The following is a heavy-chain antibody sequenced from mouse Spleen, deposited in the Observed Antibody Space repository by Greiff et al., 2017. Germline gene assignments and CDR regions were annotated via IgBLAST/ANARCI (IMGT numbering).Heavy chain of an antibody. CDR3: ARSHYGYDVRLAY. J-gene: IGHJ3*01. CDR2: INPSSGYT. V-gene: IGHV1-7*01. D-gene: IGHD2-2*01. Sequence: QVQLKQSGAELAKPGASVKLSCKASGYTFTSYWMHWVKQRPGQGLEWIGYINPSSGYTKYNQKFKDKATLTADKSSSTAYMQLSSLTYEDSAVYYCARSHYGYDVRLAYWGQGTLVTVSA. CDR1: GYTFTSYW.